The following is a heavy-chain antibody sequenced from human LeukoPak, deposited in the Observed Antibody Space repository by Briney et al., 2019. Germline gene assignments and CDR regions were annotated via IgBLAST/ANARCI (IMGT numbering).Heavy chain of an antibody. V-gene: IGHV1-18*01. Sequence: ASVKVSCKASGYTFSSYGVTWVRQAPGQGLEWMGWISGDSDSTDYAQKFQDKVTMTTDTSTNTAYLELRSLTSDDTAIYYCARGRIYYDGSDYYYPDYWGQGTLLTVSS. CDR1: GYTFSSYG. D-gene: IGHD3-22*01. CDR2: ISGDSDST. CDR3: ARGRIYYDGSDYYYPDY. J-gene: IGHJ4*02.